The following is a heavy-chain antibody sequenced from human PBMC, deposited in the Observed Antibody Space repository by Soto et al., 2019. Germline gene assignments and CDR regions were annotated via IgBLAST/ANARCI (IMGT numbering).Heavy chain of an antibody. D-gene: IGHD4-17*01. Sequence: QVQLQESGPGLVKPAQTLSLTCTVSGGSISSGGYYWSWIRQHPGKGLEWIGYIYDSWSTYYNPSLKSRVTISVDTSKNQFSLKLSSVTAADTAVYYCARSAYLGDYSWFDPWGQGTLVTVSS. J-gene: IGHJ5*02. CDR2: IYDSWST. CDR3: ARSAYLGDYSWFDP. CDR1: GGSISSGGYY. V-gene: IGHV4-31*03.